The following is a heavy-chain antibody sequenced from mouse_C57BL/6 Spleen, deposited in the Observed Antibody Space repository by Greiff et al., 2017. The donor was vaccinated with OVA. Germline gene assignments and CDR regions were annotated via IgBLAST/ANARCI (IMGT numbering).Heavy chain of an antibody. V-gene: IGHV1-50*01. CDR1: GYTFTSYW. CDR2: IDPSDSYT. J-gene: IGHJ4*01. CDR3: ARGGYGSSYDYAMDY. D-gene: IGHD1-1*01. Sequence: VQLQQPGAELVKPGASVKLSCKASGYTFTSYWMQWVKQRPGQGLEWIGEIDPSDSYTNYNQTFKGKATLTVDTSSSTAYMQLSSLTSEDSAVYYCARGGYGSSYDYAMDYWGQGTSVTVSS.